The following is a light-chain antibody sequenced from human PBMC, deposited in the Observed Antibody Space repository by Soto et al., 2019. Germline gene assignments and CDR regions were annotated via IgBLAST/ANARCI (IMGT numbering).Light chain of an antibody. CDR2: GAS. CDR3: LQDYSYPWT. J-gene: IGKJ1*01. Sequence: AIQMTQSPSSLSASVGDRVTITCRASQAIRKDLGWYQQKPGKAPKLLIYGASNLDGGVPSRFSGSGSGTDFTLTISSLQPEDFASYYCLQDYSYPWTFGQGSKVELK. CDR1: QAIRKD. V-gene: IGKV1-6*01.